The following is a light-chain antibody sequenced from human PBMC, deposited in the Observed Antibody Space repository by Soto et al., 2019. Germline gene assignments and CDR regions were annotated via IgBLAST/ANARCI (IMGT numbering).Light chain of an antibody. V-gene: IGKV1-12*01. CDR1: QDISSW. J-gene: IGKJ4*02. CDR3: PQTHSFPLP. Sequence: DIQMTQSPSSVSASVGDRVTITCRASQDISSWLAWYQQIPGKAPKLMINSASSLQSGVPSTFSGSRSGTDFTLTISSLQPEEFATYYCPQTHSFPLPFRGGTKVEIK. CDR2: SAS.